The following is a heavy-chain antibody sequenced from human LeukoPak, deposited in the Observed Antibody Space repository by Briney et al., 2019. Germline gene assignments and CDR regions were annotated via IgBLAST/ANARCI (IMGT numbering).Heavy chain of an antibody. D-gene: IGHD4-17*01. CDR1: GFTFSSYS. CDR2: ITSSGRTI. CDR3: ARDVRVYGDYAILGY. J-gene: IGHJ4*01. Sequence: PGGSLRLSCAASGFTFSSYSMNWVRQSPGKGLEWLSFITSSGRTIYYTDSVRGRFTVSRDNGKNSLYLQMNSLRAEDSAVYYCARDVRVYGDYAILGYWGHGTLVIVAS. V-gene: IGHV3-48*01.